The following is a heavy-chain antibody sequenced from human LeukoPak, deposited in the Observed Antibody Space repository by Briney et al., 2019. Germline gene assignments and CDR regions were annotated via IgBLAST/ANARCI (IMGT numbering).Heavy chain of an antibody. CDR3: ASYHGHSSSWPY. Sequence: HPGGSLRLSCAASGFTFSSYWMTWVRQTPGKGLEWVGNIKHDGTDKYYVGSVKGRFTISRDNAKSALYLQMNSLRAEDTAVYYCASYHGHSSSWPYWGQGALVTVSS. CDR1: GFTFSSYW. J-gene: IGHJ4*02. V-gene: IGHV3-7*02. D-gene: IGHD6-13*01. CDR2: IKHDGTDK.